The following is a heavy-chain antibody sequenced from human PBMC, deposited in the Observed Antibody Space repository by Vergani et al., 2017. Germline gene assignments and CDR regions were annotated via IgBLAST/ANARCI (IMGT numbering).Heavy chain of an antibody. CDR2: IYHSGST. Sequence: QVQLQESGPGLVKPPETLSLTCAVSGGSISSSNWWNWVRQSPGKGLEWIGEIYHSGSTNYNPSLKSRVTISVDKSRNQFSLKLSSVTAADTAIYYCAREITRVRGGGMDVWGQGTTVTVSS. J-gene: IGHJ6*02. CDR1: GGSISSSNW. D-gene: IGHD3-10*01. V-gene: IGHV4-4*03. CDR3: AREITRVRGGGMDV.